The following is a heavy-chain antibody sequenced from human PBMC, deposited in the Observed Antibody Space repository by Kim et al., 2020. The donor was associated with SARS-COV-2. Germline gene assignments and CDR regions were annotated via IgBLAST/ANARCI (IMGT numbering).Heavy chain of an antibody. J-gene: IGHJ6*02. CDR3: ARDYPAGYCSGGSCYSLYGLDV. V-gene: IGHV4-31*03. D-gene: IGHD2-15*01. CDR2: IYYSGST. Sequence: SETLSLTCTVSGGSISSGGYYWSWIRQHPGKGLEWIGYIYYSGSTYYNPSLKSRVTISVDTSKNQFSLKLSSVTAADTAVYYCARDYPAGYCSGGSCYSLYGLDVWGQGTTVTVSS. CDR1: GGSISSGGYY.